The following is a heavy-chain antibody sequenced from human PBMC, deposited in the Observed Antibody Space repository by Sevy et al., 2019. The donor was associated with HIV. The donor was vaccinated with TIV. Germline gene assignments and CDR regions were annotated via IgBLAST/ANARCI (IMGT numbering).Heavy chain of an antibody. CDR1: GGTFSSYA. V-gene: IGHV1-69*13. D-gene: IGHD2-2*01. CDR2: IIPIFVTA. J-gene: IGHJ6*02. CDR3: AGDQPLLNGVGPAATTLYYGMDV. Sequence: ASVKVSCKASGGTFSSYAISWVRQAPGQGLEWMGGIIPIFVTANYAQKFQGRVTITADESTSTAYMELSSLRSEDTAVYYCAGDQPLLNGVGPAATTLYYGMDVWGQGTTVTVSS.